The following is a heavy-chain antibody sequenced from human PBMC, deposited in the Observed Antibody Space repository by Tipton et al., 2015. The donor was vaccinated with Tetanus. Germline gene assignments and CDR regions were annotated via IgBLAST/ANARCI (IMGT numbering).Heavy chain of an antibody. D-gene: IGHD1-1*01. CDR3: GGRGRTTGTTLGLFDH. CDR1: GFTFGDYG. CDR2: IRSKDYGGTT. Sequence: SLRLSCTGSGFTFGDYGMNWFRQAPGKGLEWIGLIRSKDYGGTTEYAASVKDRFTISRDDSKSTAYLQMDSLKTEDTAVYYCGGRGRTTGTTLGLFDHWGQGILVTVSS. J-gene: IGHJ4*02. V-gene: IGHV3-49*03.